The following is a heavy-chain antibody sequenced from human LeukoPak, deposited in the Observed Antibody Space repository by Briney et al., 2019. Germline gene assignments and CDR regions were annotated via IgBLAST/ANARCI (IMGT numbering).Heavy chain of an antibody. D-gene: IGHD6-13*01. CDR1: GFTFSNYA. V-gene: IGHV3-30-3*01. Sequence: GGSLRLSCAASGFTFSNYAMHWVRQAPGKGLEWVPVISYDGSNKYYADSVKGRFTISRDNSKNTLYLQMNSLRAEDTAVYYCARPPLRYSSSLNWFDPWGQGTLVTVSS. CDR2: ISYDGSNK. J-gene: IGHJ5*02. CDR3: ARPPLRYSSSLNWFDP.